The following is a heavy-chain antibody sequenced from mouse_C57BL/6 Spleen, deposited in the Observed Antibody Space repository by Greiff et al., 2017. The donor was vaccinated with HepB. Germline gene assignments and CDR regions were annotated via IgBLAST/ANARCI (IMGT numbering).Heavy chain of an antibody. V-gene: IGHV1-15*01. CDR1: GYTFTDYE. D-gene: IGHD1-1*01. J-gene: IGHJ2*01. CDR2: IDPETGGT. Sequence: QVTLKVSGAELVRPGASVTLSCKASGYTFTDYEMHWVKQTPVHGLEWIGAIDPETGGTAYNQKFKGKAILTADKSSSTAYMELRSLTSEDSAVYYCTSSPYYGRRNFDYWGQGTTLTVSS. CDR3: TSSPYYGRRNFDY.